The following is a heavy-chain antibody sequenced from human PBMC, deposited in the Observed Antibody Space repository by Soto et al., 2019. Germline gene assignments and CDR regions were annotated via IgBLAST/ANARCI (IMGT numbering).Heavy chain of an antibody. CDR1: GYTFTDYW. D-gene: IGHD3-10*01. CDR2: IYPGDSDT. Sequence: GSLKISCKTSGYTFTDYWIGWVLQMPGKGLEWVGIIYPGDSDTRYNPSFRGLVTISADTSISTAYLKWSSLKASDTAIYYCARHKSGGGSYPFDFWGQGTLVTVSS. V-gene: IGHV5-51*01. CDR3: ARHKSGGGSYPFDF. J-gene: IGHJ4*02.